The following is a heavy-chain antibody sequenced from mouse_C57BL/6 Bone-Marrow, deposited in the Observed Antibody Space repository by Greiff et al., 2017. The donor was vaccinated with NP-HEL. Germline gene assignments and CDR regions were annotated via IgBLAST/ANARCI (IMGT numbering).Heavy chain of an antibody. CDR2: ISYDGSN. CDR3: ARGLGWLLRDY. D-gene: IGHD2-3*01. J-gene: IGHJ2*01. V-gene: IGHV3-6*01. Sequence: DVKLQESGPGLVKPSQSLSLTCSVTGYSITSGYYWNWIRQFPGNKLEWMGYISYDGSNNYNPSLKNRISITRDTSKNQFFLKLNSVTTEDTATYYCARGLGWLLRDYWGQGTTLTVSS. CDR1: GYSITSGYY.